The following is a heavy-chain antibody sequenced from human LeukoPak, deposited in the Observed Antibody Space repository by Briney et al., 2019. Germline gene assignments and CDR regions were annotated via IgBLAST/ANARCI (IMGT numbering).Heavy chain of an antibody. D-gene: IGHD6-25*01. V-gene: IGHV4-4*02. J-gene: IGHJ4*02. CDR1: GGSVSSTNW. Sequence: SQTLSLTCGVSGGSVSSTNWWTWIRQPPGKGLEWIGEVHLDGRTNFNPSLKSRLTMSVDLSENHVSLKLTSVTAADTAVYYCAREGGFYRPLDYSGQGTLVTVSS. CDR3: AREGGFYRPLDY. CDR2: VHLDGRT.